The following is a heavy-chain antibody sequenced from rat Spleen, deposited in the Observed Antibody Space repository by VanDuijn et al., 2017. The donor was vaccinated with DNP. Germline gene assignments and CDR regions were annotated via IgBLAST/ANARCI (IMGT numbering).Heavy chain of an antibody. D-gene: IGHD3-4*01. J-gene: IGHJ3*01. CDR1: GLSLTSYH. CDR3: TRGGQPWFAY. CDR2: IWAGGVT. V-gene: IGHV2-13*01. Sequence: QVQLRESGPGLVQSSQTLSLTCTVSGLSLTSYHISWVRQPPGKSLVWMGTIWAGGVTNYNSTVQSRLCISRDTSKSQVFLKLNILQTEDTAIYYCTRGGQPWFAYWGQGTLVTVSS.